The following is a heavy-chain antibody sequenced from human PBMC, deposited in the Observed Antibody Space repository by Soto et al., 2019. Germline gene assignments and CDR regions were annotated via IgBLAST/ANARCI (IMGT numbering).Heavy chain of an antibody. CDR3: ARDERITIFGLDNYYYYYGMDV. CDR1: GGSISSYY. CDR2: IYYSGST. Sequence: SETLSLTCTVSGGSISSYYWSWIRQPPGKGLEWIGYIYYSGSTNYNPSLKSRVTISVDTSKNQFSLKLSSVTAADTAVYYCARDERITIFGLDNYYYYYGMDVWGQGTTVTVSS. V-gene: IGHV4-59*01. J-gene: IGHJ6*02. D-gene: IGHD3-3*01.